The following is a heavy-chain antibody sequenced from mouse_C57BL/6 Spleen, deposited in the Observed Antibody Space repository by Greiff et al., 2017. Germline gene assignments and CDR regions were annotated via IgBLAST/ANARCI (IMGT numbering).Heavy chain of an antibody. CDR3: AREDGSPPHYYAMDY. V-gene: IGHV3-6*01. CDR1: GYSITSGYY. D-gene: IGHD1-1*01. J-gene: IGHJ4*01. Sequence: EVQLQESGPGLVKPSQSLSLTCSVTGYSITSGYYWNWIRQFPGNKLEWMGYISYDGSNNYNPSLKNRISITRDTSKNQFFLKLNSVTTEDTATYYCAREDGSPPHYYAMDYWGQGTSVTVSS. CDR2: ISYDGSN.